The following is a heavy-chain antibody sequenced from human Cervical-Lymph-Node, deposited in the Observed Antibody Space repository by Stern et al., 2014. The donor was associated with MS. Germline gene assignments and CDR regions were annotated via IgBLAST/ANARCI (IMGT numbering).Heavy chain of an antibody. D-gene: IGHD1-26*01. Sequence: EVQLVESGGGFVKPGGSLRLSCADSELTFRTYWMHWVRQVPGKELMWVSRINEDGSTTNYADSVKGRFTISRDNGRNTLYLQMNSLRAEDTAVYYCARDLSGRDDSWGQGTLVTVSS. V-gene: IGHV3-74*01. CDR2: INEDGSTT. J-gene: IGHJ4*02. CDR1: ELTFRTYW. CDR3: ARDLSGRDDS.